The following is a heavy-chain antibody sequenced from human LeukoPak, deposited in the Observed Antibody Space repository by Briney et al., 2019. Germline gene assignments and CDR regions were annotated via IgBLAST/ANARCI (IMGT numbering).Heavy chain of an antibody. Sequence: SETLSLTCTISGGSFSNYYWTWVRQPAGKRLEWIGRIYISGSTNYNPSPQSRVTMSLDTSKNQFSLTLRSVTAADTAMYYCARSLGSAPGWSFDPWGRGTLITVAS. CDR2: IYISGST. J-gene: IGHJ2*01. V-gene: IGHV4-4*07. CDR3: ARSLGSAPGWSFDP. D-gene: IGHD3-16*01. CDR1: GGSFSNYY.